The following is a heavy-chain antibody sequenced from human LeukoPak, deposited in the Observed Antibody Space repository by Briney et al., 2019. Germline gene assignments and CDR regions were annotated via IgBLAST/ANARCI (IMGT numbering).Heavy chain of an antibody. J-gene: IGHJ5*02. CDR2: IYYSGSA. CDR3: ASTELDYNWFDP. D-gene: IGHD6-6*01. V-gene: IGHV4-39*01. Sequence: SETLSLTCTVSGGSISSSSYYWGWIRQPPGKGREWIGSIYYSGSANYNPSPKSRVTISVDTSKNQFSLKLSSVTAADTAVYYCASTELDYNWFDPWGQGTLVTVSS. CDR1: GGSISSSSYY.